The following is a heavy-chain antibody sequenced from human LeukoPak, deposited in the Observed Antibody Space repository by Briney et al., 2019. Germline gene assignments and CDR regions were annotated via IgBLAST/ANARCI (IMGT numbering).Heavy chain of an antibody. CDR2: IGWNSGSI. Sequence: GRSLRLSCAASGFTFDDYAMHWVRQAPGKGLEWVSGIGWNSGSIGYADSVKGRFTISRDNAKNSLYLQMNSLRAEDTAVYYCARGLSAGYYFDYWGQGTLVTVSP. CDR3: ARGLSAGYYFDY. CDR1: GFTFDDYA. V-gene: IGHV3-9*01. J-gene: IGHJ4*02.